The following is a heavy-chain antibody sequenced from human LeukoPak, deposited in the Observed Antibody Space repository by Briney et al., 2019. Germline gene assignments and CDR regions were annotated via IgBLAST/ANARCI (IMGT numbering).Heavy chain of an antibody. CDR1: GYTFTSYG. Sequence: RASVKVSCKASGYTFTSYGISWVRQAPGQGLEWMGWISAYNGNTNYAQKLQGRVTMTTDTSTSTAYTELRGLRSDDTAVYYCARDGLSTAAGCCSGGSCQHNWFDPWGQGTLVTVSS. CDR2: ISAYNGNT. D-gene: IGHD2-15*01. J-gene: IGHJ5*02. CDR3: ARDGLSTAAGCCSGGSCQHNWFDP. V-gene: IGHV1-18*01.